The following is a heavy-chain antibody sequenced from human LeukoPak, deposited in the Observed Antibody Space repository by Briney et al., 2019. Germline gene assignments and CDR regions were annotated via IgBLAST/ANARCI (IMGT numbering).Heavy chain of an antibody. J-gene: IGHJ3*02. CDR2: ISSSSSYI. D-gene: IGHD3-16*01. CDR3: ARKGSYGAFDI. V-gene: IGHV3-21*01. CDR1: GFTFSSYS. Sequence: GGSLRLSCAASGFTFSSYSMNWVRRAPGKGLEWVSSISSSSSYIYYGDSVKGRFTISRDNAKNSLYLQMNSLRAEDTAVYYCARKGSYGAFDIWGQGTMVTVSS.